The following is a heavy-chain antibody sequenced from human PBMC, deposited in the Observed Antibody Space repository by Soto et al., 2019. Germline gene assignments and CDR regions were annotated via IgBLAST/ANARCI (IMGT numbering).Heavy chain of an antibody. Sequence: ASVKVSGKSSGGTFSSYAISWVRQAPGQGLEWMGGIIPIFGTANYAQKLQGRVTITADESTSTAYMELSSLRSEDKAVYYCARDSRTTDSLASAYRGQGTLVTVSS. CDR3: ARDSRTTDSLASAY. D-gene: IGHD2-15*01. CDR2: IIPIFGTA. V-gene: IGHV1-69*13. J-gene: IGHJ4*02. CDR1: GGTFSSYA.